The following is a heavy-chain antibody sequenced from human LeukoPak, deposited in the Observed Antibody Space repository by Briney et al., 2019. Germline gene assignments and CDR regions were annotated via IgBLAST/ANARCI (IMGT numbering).Heavy chain of an antibody. CDR3: AKDGQLDY. CDR1: GFTFSSYA. Sequence: PGRSLRLSCAASGFTFSSYALHWVRQVPGKGLEWLAVISHGGSNQYYADSVKGRFTISRDDSKNTVYLQMNSLRPDDTAVYSWAKDGQLDYWGQGDLVAVSS. J-gene: IGHJ4*02. CDR2: ISHGGSNQ. V-gene: IGHV3-30*04.